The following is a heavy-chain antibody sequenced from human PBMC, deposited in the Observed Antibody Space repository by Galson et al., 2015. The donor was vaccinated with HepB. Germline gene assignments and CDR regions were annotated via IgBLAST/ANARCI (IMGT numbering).Heavy chain of an antibody. CDR3: VKGENYYGSGRSLSSDY. J-gene: IGHJ4*02. CDR2: ISSNGGST. V-gene: IGHV3-64D*06. D-gene: IGHD3-10*01. CDR1: GFTFSSYA. Sequence: SLRLSCAASGFTFSSYAMHWVRQAPGKGLEYVSAISSNGGSTYYADSVKGRFTISRDNSKNTLYLQMSSLRAEDTAVYYCVKGENYYGSGRSLSSDYWGQGTLVTVSS.